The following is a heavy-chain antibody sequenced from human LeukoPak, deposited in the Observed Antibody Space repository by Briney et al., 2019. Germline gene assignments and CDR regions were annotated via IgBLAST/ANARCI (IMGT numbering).Heavy chain of an antibody. CDR3: ARDLAILTGYHYFDY. CDR2: INPNSGGT. D-gene: IGHD3-9*01. CDR1: GYTFTGYY. Sequence: ASVKVSCKASGYTFTGYYMHWVRQAPGQGLEWMGWINPNSGGTNYAQKFQGRVTMTRDTSISTAYMELSRLRSDDTAVYYCARDLAILTGYHYFDYWGQGTLVTVSS. V-gene: IGHV1-2*02. J-gene: IGHJ4*02.